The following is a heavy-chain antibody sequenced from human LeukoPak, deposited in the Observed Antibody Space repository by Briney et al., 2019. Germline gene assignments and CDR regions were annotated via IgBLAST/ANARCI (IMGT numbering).Heavy chain of an antibody. D-gene: IGHD2-2*01. J-gene: IGHJ5*02. Sequence: PGRSLRLSCAASGFTFSSYAMHWVRQAPGKGLEWVAVTSYDGSNKYYADSVKGRFTISRDNSKNTLYLQMNSLRAEDTAVYYCARAVVVPAATSNWFDPWGQGTLVTVSS. CDR2: TSYDGSNK. V-gene: IGHV3-30*04. CDR3: ARAVVVPAATSNWFDP. CDR1: GFTFSSYA.